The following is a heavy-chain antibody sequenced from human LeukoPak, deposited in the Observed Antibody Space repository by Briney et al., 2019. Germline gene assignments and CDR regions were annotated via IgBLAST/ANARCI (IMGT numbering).Heavy chain of an antibody. V-gene: IGHV1-18*01. D-gene: IGHD2-15*01. Sequence: SVKVSFKASGYIFTEHHINWVRQAPGQGLEWMGWISAYNGNTNYAQKLQGRVTMTTDTSTSTAYMELRSLRSDDTAVYYCARVIKPIVVVVAASNYYFDYWGQGTLVTVSS. J-gene: IGHJ4*02. CDR1: GYIFTEHH. CDR3: ARVIKPIVVVVAASNYYFDY. CDR2: ISAYNGNT.